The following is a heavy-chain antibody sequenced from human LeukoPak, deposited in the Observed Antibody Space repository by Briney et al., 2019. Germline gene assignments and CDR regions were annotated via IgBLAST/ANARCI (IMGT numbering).Heavy chain of an antibody. CDR1: GFTFSKDD. V-gene: IGHV3-13*01. J-gene: IGHJ2*01. D-gene: IGHD2-15*01. CDR2: IGVTGDT. Sequence: GWSLRLSCASSGFTFSKDDFHWVRQAPGKGLEGVAAIGVTGDTYYADYVKGRFTIAREDAANSLYLQMRSLGAGDTALYYCTKEFCGSRAACAGGSYYDFWGRGALVTVSS. CDR3: TKEFCGSRAACAGGSYYDF.